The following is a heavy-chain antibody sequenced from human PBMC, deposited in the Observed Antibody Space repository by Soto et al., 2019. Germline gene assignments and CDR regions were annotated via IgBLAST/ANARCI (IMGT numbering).Heavy chain of an antibody. Sequence: QVQLVESGGGVVQPGRSLRLSCAASGFTFSSYAMHWVRQAPGKGLEWVAVISYDGSNKYYADSVKGRFTISRDNSKNGLYLQMNSLRAEDTAVYYWARGGGWEDGYKYYFDYWGQGTLVTVSS. CDR3: ARGGGWEDGYKYYFDY. V-gene: IGHV3-30-3*01. J-gene: IGHJ4*02. CDR1: GFTFSSYA. D-gene: IGHD5-12*01. CDR2: ISYDGSNK.